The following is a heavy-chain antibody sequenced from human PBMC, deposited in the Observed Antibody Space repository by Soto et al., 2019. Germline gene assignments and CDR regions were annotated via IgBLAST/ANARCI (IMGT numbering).Heavy chain of an antibody. CDR3: ARSIRGPRRFNGMDV. CDR2: IERDDDDK. CDR1: GFSLTSPGVC. J-gene: IGHJ6*02. D-gene: IGHD1-20*01. Sequence: SCPTLVNPTETLTLTCTFSGFSLTSPGVCVSWIRQSPGKALEWLALIERDDDDKYYSTSLKTRPTISKDTRKNQVVLTMANMEPADTATYYCARSIRGPRRFNGMDVWGQGTTVTVSS. V-gene: IGHV2-70*13.